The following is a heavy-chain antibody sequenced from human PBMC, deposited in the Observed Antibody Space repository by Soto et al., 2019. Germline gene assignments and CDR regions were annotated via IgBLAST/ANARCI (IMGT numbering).Heavy chain of an antibody. CDR1: GYSSTSCR. V-gene: IGHV5-51*01. Sequence: GESVKVSGKGSGYSSTSCRIGWVRQMAGKRLEWLWVIYPGDSDARYSASFQGQVTLSDVKAISTAYLGWSRRRASKTAIYECARHRGSVVVTDMRSYYYYGMNVWRRGSTVTVSS. J-gene: IGHJ6*02. CDR3: ARHRGSVVVTDMRSYYYYGMNV. D-gene: IGHD2-21*02. CDR2: IYPGDSDA.